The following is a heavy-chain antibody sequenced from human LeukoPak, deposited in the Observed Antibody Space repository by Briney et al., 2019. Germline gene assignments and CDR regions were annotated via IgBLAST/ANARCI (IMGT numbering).Heavy chain of an antibody. CDR2: ISSSGST. Sequence: SQTLSLTCTVSGDSISSGDYYWSWIRQPAGKGLEWIGRISSSGSTNYNPSLKSRVTISVDTSKNQFSLKLSSVTAADTAVYYCARGVAIAPQTFDYWGQGTLVTVSS. D-gene: IGHD2-21*01. CDR3: ARGVAIAPQTFDY. J-gene: IGHJ4*02. CDR1: GDSISSGDYY. V-gene: IGHV4-61*02.